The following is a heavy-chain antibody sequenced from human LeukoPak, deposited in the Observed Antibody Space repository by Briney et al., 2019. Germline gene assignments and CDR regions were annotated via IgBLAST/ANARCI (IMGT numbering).Heavy chain of an antibody. Sequence: SETLSLTCTVSGYSFRSGYYWGWIRQSPGKGLEWIGTMYHSGSTNYNPSLKSRVTISVDTSKNQFSLKLSSVTAADTAVYYCGRVYSIIRQHFDYWGRGTLVTVSS. V-gene: IGHV4-38-2*02. J-gene: IGHJ4*02. CDR1: GYSFRSGYY. CDR2: MYHSGST. D-gene: IGHD2-21*01. CDR3: GRVYSIIRQHFDY.